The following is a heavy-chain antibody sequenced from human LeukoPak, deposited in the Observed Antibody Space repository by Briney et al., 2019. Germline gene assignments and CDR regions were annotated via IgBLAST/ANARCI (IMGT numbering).Heavy chain of an antibody. V-gene: IGHV4-59*08. CDR3: ARRASSAQGLWYFDL. Sequence: SETLSLTCTVSGGSISSYYWSWIRQPPGKGLEWIWYIYYSGSTNYNPSLKNRVTTSVNTTTNQFSLKLSSVTAADTDVYYCARRASSAQGLWYFDLWGRGTLVTVSS. CDR1: GGSISSYY. D-gene: IGHD3-22*01. J-gene: IGHJ2*01. CDR2: IYYSGST.